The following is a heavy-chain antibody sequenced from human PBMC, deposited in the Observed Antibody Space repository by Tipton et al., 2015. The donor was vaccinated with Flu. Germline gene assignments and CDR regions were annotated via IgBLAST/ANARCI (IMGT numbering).Heavy chain of an antibody. Sequence: CAASGFTFSSYGMHWVRQAPGKGLEWVAVIWYDGGNKYYADSVKGRFTISRDNSKNTLYLQMNSLRAEDTAVYYCASSHYDYVWGSYPGPFDYWGQGTLVTVSS. CDR2: IWYDGGNK. J-gene: IGHJ4*02. CDR3: ASSHYDYVWGSYPGPFDY. D-gene: IGHD3-16*02. V-gene: IGHV3-33*01. CDR1: GFTFSSYG.